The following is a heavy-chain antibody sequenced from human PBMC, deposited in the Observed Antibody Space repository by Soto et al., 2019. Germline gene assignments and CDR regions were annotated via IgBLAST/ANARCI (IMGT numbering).Heavy chain of an antibody. Sequence: SETLSLTCTVSGGSISSGDYYWSWIRQPPGKGLEWIGYIYYSGSTYYNPSLKSRVTISVDTSKNQFSLKLSSVTAADTAVYYCARVRLQRWTKSLYFDYWGQGTLGTV. CDR1: GGSISSGDYY. J-gene: IGHJ4*02. V-gene: IGHV4-30-4*01. CDR3: ARVRLQRWTKSLYFDY. D-gene: IGHD4-17*01. CDR2: IYYSGST.